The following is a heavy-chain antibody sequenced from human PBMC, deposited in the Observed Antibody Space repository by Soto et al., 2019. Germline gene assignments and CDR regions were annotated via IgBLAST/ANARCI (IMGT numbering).Heavy chain of an antibody. D-gene: IGHD3-10*01. Sequence: ASVKVSCKASGYTLTAYPIHWVRQAPGQRLEWMGWINVANGDTGYSQKFQGRVTVTRDTSASTVYMELSSLTSEDTAVYYCARKDYYGAGVYYFALWGQGTLVTVSS. CDR3: ARKDYYGAGVYYFAL. CDR2: INVANGDT. J-gene: IGHJ4*02. V-gene: IGHV1-3*01. CDR1: GYTLTAYP.